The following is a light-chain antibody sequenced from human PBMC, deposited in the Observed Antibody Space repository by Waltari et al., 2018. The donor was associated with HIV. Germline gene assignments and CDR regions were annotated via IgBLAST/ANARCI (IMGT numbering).Light chain of an antibody. Sequence: SYVLPQPPSASVAPGKTARITCEGDNIGGKSVHWFQQKAGHPPVLVIYYDNDRPSGIPERFSGFNSGNTAPPTISGVEAGDEADYYCQVWDSSSNHVVFGGGTKLTAL. CDR1: NIGGKS. J-gene: IGLJ3*02. CDR3: QVWDSSSNHVV. CDR2: YDN. V-gene: IGLV3-21*04.